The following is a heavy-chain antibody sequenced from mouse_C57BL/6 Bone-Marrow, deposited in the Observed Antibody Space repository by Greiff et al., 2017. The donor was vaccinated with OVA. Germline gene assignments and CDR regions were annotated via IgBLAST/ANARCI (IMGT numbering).Heavy chain of an antibody. CDR3: TRGPRDY. J-gene: IGHJ2*01. V-gene: IGHV1-15*01. Sequence: VQVVESGAELVRPGASVTLSCKASGYTFTDYEMHWVKQTPVHGLEWIGAIDPETGGTAYNQKFKGKAILTADKSSSQAYMELRSLTSEDSAVYYCTRGPRDYWGQGTTLTVSS. CDR1: GYTFTDYE. CDR2: IDPETGGT.